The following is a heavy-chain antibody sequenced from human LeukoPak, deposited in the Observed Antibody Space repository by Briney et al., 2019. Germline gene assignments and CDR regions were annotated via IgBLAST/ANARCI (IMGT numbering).Heavy chain of an antibody. CDR1: GYTLTELS. CDR2: FDPEDGET. Sequence: ASVKVSCKVSGYTLTELSMHWVRQAPGKGLEWMGGFDPEDGETIYAQKFQGRVTTTEDTSTDTAYMELSSLRSEDTAVYYCATGLLGKGPGPWGQGTLVTVSS. CDR3: ATGLLGKGPGP. J-gene: IGHJ5*02. D-gene: IGHD2-15*01. V-gene: IGHV1-24*01.